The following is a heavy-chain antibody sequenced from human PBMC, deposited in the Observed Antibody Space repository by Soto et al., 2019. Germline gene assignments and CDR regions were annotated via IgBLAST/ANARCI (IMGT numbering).Heavy chain of an antibody. D-gene: IGHD6-13*01. V-gene: IGHV3-23*01. CDR3: AKDRASSWEGPS. Sequence: GGSLRLSCAASGFTFSNYAMSWVRQAPGEGRERVSAISGSGGCTYYADSVKGRFTIPRENSKNTLYLQMSSLRAEDTAVYNCAKDRASSWEGPSWGQGTLVTVSS. J-gene: IGHJ1*01. CDR2: ISGSGGCT. CDR1: GFTFSNYA.